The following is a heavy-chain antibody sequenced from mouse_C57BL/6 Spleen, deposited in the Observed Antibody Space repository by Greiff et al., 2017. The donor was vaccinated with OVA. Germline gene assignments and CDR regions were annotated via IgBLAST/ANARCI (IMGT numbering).Heavy chain of an antibody. Sequence: VKLPESGAELVRPVASVQLSCTASGYTFTDYYINCVKQRPGQGLEWIARIYPGSGNTYYNEKFKGKATLTAEKSSSTAYMQLSSLTSEDSAVYFCAREGDGYYVWFAYWGQGTLVTVSA. CDR3: AREGDGYYVWFAY. D-gene: IGHD2-3*01. CDR2: IYPGSGNT. V-gene: IGHV1-76*01. J-gene: IGHJ3*01. CDR1: GYTFTDYY.